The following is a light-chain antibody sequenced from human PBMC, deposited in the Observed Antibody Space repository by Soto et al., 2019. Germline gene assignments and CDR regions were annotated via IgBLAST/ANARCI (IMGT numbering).Light chain of an antibody. CDR1: SSDVGAYKY. V-gene: IGLV2-14*01. CDR2: EVL. Sequence: QSALTQPASVSGSPGQSITISCTGTSSDVGAYKYVSWYQRHPGKAPKLMIYEVLNRPSGVSNRFSGSQSGNTASLTISGLQGEDEADYYCSSYAGSSTWVFGGGTKLTAL. J-gene: IGLJ3*02. CDR3: SSYAGSSTWV.